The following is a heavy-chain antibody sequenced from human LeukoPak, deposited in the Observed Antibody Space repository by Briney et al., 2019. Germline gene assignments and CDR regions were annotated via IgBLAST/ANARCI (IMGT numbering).Heavy chain of an antibody. J-gene: IGHJ4*02. CDR2: INPGGGST. CDR1: GYTFTSYY. CDR3: ARVLTGTSGWYQLDY. Sequence: ASVKVSCKASGYTFTSYYIQWVRQAPGQGLEWMGMINPGGGSTTYSQKFQGRVAMSSDTSTSTVYMELSSLRSEDTAVYYCARVLTGTSGWYQLDYWGQGTLVTVSS. V-gene: IGHV1-46*01. D-gene: IGHD6-19*01.